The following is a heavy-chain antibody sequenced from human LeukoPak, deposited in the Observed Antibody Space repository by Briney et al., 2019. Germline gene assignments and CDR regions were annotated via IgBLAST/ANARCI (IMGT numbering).Heavy chain of an antibody. Sequence: SETLSLTCAVYGGSFSGYYWSWIREPPGKGPEWIGEINHSGSTNYNPSLKSRVTISVDTSKNQFSLKLSSVTAADTAVYYCARARSSSGYYTLFDYWGQGTLVTVSS. V-gene: IGHV4-34*01. CDR2: INHSGST. CDR1: GGSFSGYY. J-gene: IGHJ4*02. CDR3: ARARSSSGYYTLFDY. D-gene: IGHD3-22*01.